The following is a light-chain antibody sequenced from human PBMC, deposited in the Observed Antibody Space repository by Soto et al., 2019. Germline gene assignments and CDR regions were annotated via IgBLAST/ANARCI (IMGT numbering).Light chain of an antibody. Sequence: QSVLTQPPSVSGAPGQXVTISCTGSSSNIGAGYDVHWYQQLPGTAPKLLIYGNSNRPSGVPDRFSGSKSGTSASLAITGLQAEDEADYYCQSYDSSLSAPVFGTGTKFTVL. CDR3: QSYDSSLSAPV. V-gene: IGLV1-40*01. CDR2: GNS. CDR1: SSNIGAGYD. J-gene: IGLJ1*01.